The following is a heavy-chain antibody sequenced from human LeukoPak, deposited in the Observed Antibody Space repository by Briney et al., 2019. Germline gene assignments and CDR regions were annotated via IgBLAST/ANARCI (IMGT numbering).Heavy chain of an antibody. CDR3: AKHRRVAAGSNSDC. CDR2: ISGSGSKT. J-gene: IGHJ4*02. CDR1: GFTVSSNY. D-gene: IGHD6-13*01. V-gene: IGHV3-23*01. Sequence: GGSLRLSCAASGFTVSSNYMSWVRQAPGKGLEWVSAISGSGSKTYYLESVKGRFTISRDNSNNTLYLLMDSLRAEDTALYYCAKHRRVAAGSNSDCWGQGSLVTVSS.